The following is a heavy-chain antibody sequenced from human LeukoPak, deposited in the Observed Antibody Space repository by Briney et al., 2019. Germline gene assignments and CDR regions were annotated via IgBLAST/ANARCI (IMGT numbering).Heavy chain of an antibody. CDR1: GFTFSSHD. CDR2: ISGSGGRT. V-gene: IGHV3-23*01. D-gene: IGHD6-25*01. J-gene: IGHJ4*02. CDR3: AKDESPHIAADNY. Sequence: GGSLRLSCTASGFTFSSHDMSWVRQAPGKGLEWVSAISGSGGRTWYADFVKGRFTISRDNSRNTLYLQMNSLRAEDTALYYCAKDESPHIAADNYWGQGTLVTVSS.